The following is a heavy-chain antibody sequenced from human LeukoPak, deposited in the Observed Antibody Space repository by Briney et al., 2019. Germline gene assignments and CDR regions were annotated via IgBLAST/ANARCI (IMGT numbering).Heavy chain of an antibody. CDR3: AREGRMSMGIEY. V-gene: IGHV4-34*01. CDR2: INHGGST. D-gene: IGHD4/OR15-4a*01. Sequence: SETLSLTCAVYGGSLSGYYWSWIRQSPGKGLEWIGEINHGGSTNYNPSLKSRVTMSVDTSKNHFSLKLSSVAAADTAVYFCAREGRMSMGIEYWGQGTLVTVSS. CDR1: GGSLSGYY. J-gene: IGHJ4*02.